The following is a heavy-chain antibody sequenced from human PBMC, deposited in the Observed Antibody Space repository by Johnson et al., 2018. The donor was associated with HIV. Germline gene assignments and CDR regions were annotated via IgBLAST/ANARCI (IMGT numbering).Heavy chain of an antibody. CDR3: ARDDLPDGDALDI. CDR2: VSPDGRDQ. CDR1: GFTFSRYA. J-gene: IGHJ3*02. V-gene: IGHV3-30*04. Sequence: QVQLVESGGGLVQPGGSLRLSCAVSGFTFSRYAMHWVRQAPGRGLEWVAVVSPDGRDQYYGEYVKGRFTISKDNSKNTLYLQMNSLSAEDTAVYFCARDDLPDGDALDIWGQGTLVIVSS. D-gene: IGHD3/OR15-3a*01.